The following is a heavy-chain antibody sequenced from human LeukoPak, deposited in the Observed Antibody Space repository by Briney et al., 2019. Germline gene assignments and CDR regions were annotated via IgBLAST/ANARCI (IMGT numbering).Heavy chain of an antibody. D-gene: IGHD6-6*01. J-gene: IGHJ4*02. CDR2: VSPYNGSR. CDR1: GYTFTKYG. Sequence: ASVKVSCKASGYTFTKYGITWVRQAPGQGLEWMGWVSPYNGSRNYAQKLQDRVTMTTATSTSTAYMELRSLRSDDTAVYYCARGRGVYASSSTTFDYWGQGTLVTVSS. CDR3: ARGRGVYASSSTTFDY. V-gene: IGHV1-18*01.